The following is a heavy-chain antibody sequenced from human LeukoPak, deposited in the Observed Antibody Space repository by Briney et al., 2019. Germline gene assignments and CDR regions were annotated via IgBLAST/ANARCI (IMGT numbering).Heavy chain of an antibody. CDR1: GFTFSSYA. CDR2: ISYDGSNK. CDR3: ARYHGHFWSGYDIVY. D-gene: IGHD3-3*02. J-gene: IGHJ4*02. V-gene: IGHV3-30*04. Sequence: GGSLRLFCAASGFTFSSYAMHWVSQAPGKGLEWVAVISYDGSNKYYADSVKGRFTISRDNSKNTLYLQMNSLRAEDTAVYYCARYHGHFWSGYDIVYWGQGTLVTVSS.